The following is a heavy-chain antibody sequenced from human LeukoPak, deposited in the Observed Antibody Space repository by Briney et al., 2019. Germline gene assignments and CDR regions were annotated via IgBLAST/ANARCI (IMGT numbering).Heavy chain of an antibody. J-gene: IGHJ4*02. CDR1: GITSSNYA. CDR2: ISGSAHKI. D-gene: IGHD5-18*01. V-gene: IGHV3-23*01. Sequence: PGGSLRLSCVASGITSSNYAVSWVRQAPEKGLDWVSVISGSAHKIRYADSVKGRFTISRDNSENIVYLQMNNLRVEDTAVYYCAGRVTGYSSGYVHWGQGTLVTVSS. CDR3: AGRVTGYSSGYVH.